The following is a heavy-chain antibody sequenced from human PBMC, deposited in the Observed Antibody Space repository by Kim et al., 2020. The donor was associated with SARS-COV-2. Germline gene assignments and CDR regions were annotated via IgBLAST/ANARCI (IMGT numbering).Heavy chain of an antibody. CDR2: IYYNGKT. D-gene: IGHD5-18*01. CDR3: ARTDTPIEFDF. V-gene: IGHV4-61*01. Sequence: SETLSLTCSVSGGSVSSGSHYWSWIRQPPGKGLEWIGYIYYNGKTIYNPSLKSRITISVDTSKNKFSLKLRSVTAADTAVYFCARTDTPIEFDFWGQGILVTVSS. J-gene: IGHJ4*02. CDR1: GGSVSSGSHY.